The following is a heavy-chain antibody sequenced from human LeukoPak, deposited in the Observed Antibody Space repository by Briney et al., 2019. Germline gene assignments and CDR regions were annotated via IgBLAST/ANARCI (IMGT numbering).Heavy chain of an antibody. CDR2: IRQDGDTK. V-gene: IGHV3-7*03. CDR3: ARSLPYGTTWYGRSDF. J-gene: IGHJ4*02. CDR1: GFPFNAYW. D-gene: IGHD6-13*01. Sequence: GGSLRLSCAASGFPFNAYWMTWVRQAPGKGLEWVANIRQDGDTKYYVDSVKGRFTISRDNAMNSLYLQMNSLRAEDTAIYYCARSLPYGTTWYGRSDFRGQGTLVTVSS.